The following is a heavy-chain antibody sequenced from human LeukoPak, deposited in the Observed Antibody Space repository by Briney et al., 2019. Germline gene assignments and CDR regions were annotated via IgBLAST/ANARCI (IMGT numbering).Heavy chain of an antibody. D-gene: IGHD2-15*01. J-gene: IGHJ4*02. CDR1: GFTFSSYG. Sequence: GGSLRLSCAASGFTFSSYGMHWVRQAPGKGLEWVAVISYDGSNKYFADSVKGRFTISRDNSKNTLYLQMNSLRAEDTAVYYCAKGGSWDYYFGYWGQGTLVTVSS. CDR3: AKGGSWDYYFGY. CDR2: ISYDGSNK. V-gene: IGHV3-30*18.